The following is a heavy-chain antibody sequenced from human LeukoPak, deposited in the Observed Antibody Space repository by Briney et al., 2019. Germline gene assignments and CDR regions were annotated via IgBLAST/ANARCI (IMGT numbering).Heavy chain of an antibody. CDR2: ISYDGSNK. CDR3: ARRSSGGSWTLDY. D-gene: IGHD2-15*01. V-gene: IGHV3-30*03. J-gene: IGHJ4*02. CDR1: GFTFSSYG. Sequence: GRSLRLSCAASGFTFSSYGMHWVRQAPGKGLEWVAVISYDGSNKYYADSVKGRFTISRDNSKNTLYLQMNSLRAEDTAVYYCARRSSGGSWTLDYWGQGTLVTVSS.